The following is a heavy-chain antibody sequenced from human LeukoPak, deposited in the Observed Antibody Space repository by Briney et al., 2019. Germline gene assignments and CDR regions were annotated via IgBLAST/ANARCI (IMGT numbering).Heavy chain of an antibody. V-gene: IGHV3-30*04. CDR1: GFTFSSYA. CDR2: ISYDGSNK. Sequence: GGSLRLSCAASGFTFSSYAMHWVRQAPGKGLEWVAVISYDGSNKYYADSVKGRFTISRDNSENTLYLQMNSLRAEDTAIYYCAKERYLQSSSWKPFDYWGQGTLVTVSS. D-gene: IGHD6-13*01. J-gene: IGHJ4*02. CDR3: AKERYLQSSSWKPFDY.